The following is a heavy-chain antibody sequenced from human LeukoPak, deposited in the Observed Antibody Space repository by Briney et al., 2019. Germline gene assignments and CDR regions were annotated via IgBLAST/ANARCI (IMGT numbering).Heavy chain of an antibody. V-gene: IGHV1-3*01. D-gene: IGHD3-10*01. CDR3: ARSLLYYGSGSYWAPGDY. Sequence: GASVKVSCKASGYTFTSYAMHWVRQAPGQRLEWMGWINAGNGNTKYSQKFQGRVTITRDTSASTAYMELSSLRSEDTAVYYCARSLLYYGSGSYWAPGDYWGQGTLVTVSS. CDR2: INAGNGNT. J-gene: IGHJ4*02. CDR1: GYTFTSYA.